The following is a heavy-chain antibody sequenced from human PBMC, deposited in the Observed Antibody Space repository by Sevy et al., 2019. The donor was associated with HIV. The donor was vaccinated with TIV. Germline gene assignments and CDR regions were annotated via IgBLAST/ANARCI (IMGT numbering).Heavy chain of an antibody. Sequence: GGSLRLSCAASGFAFRTYAFHWVRQAPGRGLEWVGLISSNGDNAFYANSVRGRFTISRDNSMNTLYLELNNLTPDDTAVYYCARVLGWGLTSFLSHWGQGTLVTVSS. J-gene: IGHJ4*02. CDR1: GFAFRTYA. CDR3: ARVLGWGLTSFLSH. CDR2: ISSNGDNA. D-gene: IGHD2-21*01. V-gene: IGHV3-30-3*01.